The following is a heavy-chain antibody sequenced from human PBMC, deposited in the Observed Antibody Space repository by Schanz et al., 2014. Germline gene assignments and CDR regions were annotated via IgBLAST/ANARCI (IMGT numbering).Heavy chain of an antibody. V-gene: IGHV1-18*01. CDR1: GYTFTTYA. CDR2: ISVYTGNT. Sequence: QVQLVQSGAEVKKPGASVRVSCKASGYTFTTYAMSWVRQAPGQGLEWVGWISVYTGNTKYGQKVQGRVTMTADTSTNTAYMEQRSLRADETAVYYCAKADYDIVTDSYSRLDPWGQGTLVTVSS. J-gene: IGHJ5*02. D-gene: IGHD3-9*01. CDR3: AKADYDIVTDSYSRLDP.